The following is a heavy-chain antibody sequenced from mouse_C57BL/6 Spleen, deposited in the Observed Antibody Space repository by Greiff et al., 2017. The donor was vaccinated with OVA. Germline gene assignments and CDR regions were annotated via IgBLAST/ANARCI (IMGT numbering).Heavy chain of an antibody. V-gene: IGHV3-6*01. Sequence: VQLQQSGPGLVKPSQSLSLTCSVTGYSITSGYYWNWIRQFPGNKLEWMGYISYDGSNNYNPSLKNRISITRDTSKNQFFLKLNSVTTEDTATYYCARRPFAYWGQGTLVTVSA. J-gene: IGHJ3*01. CDR2: ISYDGSN. CDR1: GYSITSGYY. CDR3: ARRPFAY.